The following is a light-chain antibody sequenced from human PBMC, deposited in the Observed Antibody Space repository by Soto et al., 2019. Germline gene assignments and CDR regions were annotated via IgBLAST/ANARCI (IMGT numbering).Light chain of an antibody. V-gene: IGKV4-1*01. CDR2: WAS. Sequence: DIVMTQSPDSLAVSLGERATINCKSSQSVLYSSNNKNYLAWYQQRPGQPPKLLIYWASPRESGVPDRFSGSGSGTDYTLTISSLQAEEVAVYYCQQDESTPPTFGQGTKLEIK. J-gene: IGKJ2*01. CDR1: QSVLYSSNNKNY. CDR3: QQDESTPPT.